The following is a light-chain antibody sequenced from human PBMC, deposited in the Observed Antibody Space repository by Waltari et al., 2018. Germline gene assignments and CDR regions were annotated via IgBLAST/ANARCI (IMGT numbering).Light chain of an antibody. J-gene: IGKJ2*01. CDR2: LGS. CDR1: QSLLHSNGQNY. Sequence: TAMTQSPLSLPVTPGEPASIPCRSSQSLLHSNGQNYVVWYLQKPGQSPQLLIYLGSNRASGVPDRFSGSGSGTDFTLRISRVEAEDVGVYYCMKGLQTPPLYTFGQGTKLEIK. CDR3: MKGLQTPPLYT. V-gene: IGKV2-28*01.